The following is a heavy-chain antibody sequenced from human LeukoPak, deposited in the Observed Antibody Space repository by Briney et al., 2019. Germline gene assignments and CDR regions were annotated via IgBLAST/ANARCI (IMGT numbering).Heavy chain of an antibody. V-gene: IGHV4-34*01. Sequence: PSETLSLTCAVYGGSFSGYYWSWIRQPPGKGLEWIGEINHSGSTNYNPSLKSRVTISVDTSKNQFSLKLSSVTAADTAVYYCARDSLSVRGDPRPWGQGTVVTVSS. CDR3: ARDSLSVRGDPRP. D-gene: IGHD3-10*01. CDR1: GGSFSGYY. J-gene: IGHJ5*02. CDR2: INHSGST.